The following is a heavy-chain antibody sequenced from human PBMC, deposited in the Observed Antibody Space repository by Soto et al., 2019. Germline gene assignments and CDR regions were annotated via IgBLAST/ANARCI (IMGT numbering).Heavy chain of an antibody. CDR1: GYTFTSYG. Sequence: ASVKVSCKASGYTFTSYGISWVRQAPGQGLEWMGWISAYNGNTNYAQKLQGRVTMTTDTSTSTAYMELRSLRSDDTAVYYCASDHRLGFYYHSSGSGAFDICDQGPMVTVAS. CDR2: ISAYNGNT. CDR3: ASDHRLGFYYHSSGSGAFDI. D-gene: IGHD3-22*01. V-gene: IGHV1-18*01. J-gene: IGHJ3*02.